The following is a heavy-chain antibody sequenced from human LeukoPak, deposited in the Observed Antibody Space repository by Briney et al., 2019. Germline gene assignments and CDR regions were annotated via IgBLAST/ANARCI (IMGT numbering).Heavy chain of an antibody. V-gene: IGHV1-24*01. CDR3: ATRPTMIGEDWFDP. J-gene: IGHJ5*02. CDR1: GYTFTSYY. Sequence: ASVKVSCKASGYTFTSYYMHWVRQAPGKGLEWMGGFDPEDGETIYAQKFQGRVTMTEDTSTDTAYMELSSLRSEDTAVYYCATRPTMIGEDWFDPWGQGTLVTVSS. CDR2: FDPEDGET. D-gene: IGHD3-22*01.